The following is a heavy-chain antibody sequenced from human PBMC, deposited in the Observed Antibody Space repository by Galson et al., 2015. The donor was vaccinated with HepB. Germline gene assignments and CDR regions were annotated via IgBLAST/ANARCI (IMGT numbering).Heavy chain of an antibody. CDR2: IKQDGSEK. CDR3: ARGRRAKITTSGAYYFDY. Sequence: SLRLSCAASGFTFSSYWMSWVRQAPGKGLEWVANIKQDGSEKYYVDSVKGRFTISRDNAKNSLYLQMNSLRAEDTAVYYCARGRRAKITTSGAYYFDYWGQGTLVTVSS. CDR1: GFTFSSYW. V-gene: IGHV3-7*01. D-gene: IGHD3-10*02. J-gene: IGHJ4*02.